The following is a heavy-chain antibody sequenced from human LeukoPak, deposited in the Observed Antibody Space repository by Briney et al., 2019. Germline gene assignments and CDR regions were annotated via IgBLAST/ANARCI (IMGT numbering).Heavy chain of an antibody. J-gene: IGHJ4*02. Sequence: GASVKVSCKASGYTFTSYYMHWVRQAPGQGLEWMGIINPSGGSTSYAQKFQGRVTMTRDTSTSTVYMELSSLRSEDTAVCYCARDQGGFNFDYWGQGTLVTVSS. CDR1: GYTFTSYY. CDR2: INPSGGST. CDR3: ARDQGGFNFDY. V-gene: IGHV1-46*01. D-gene: IGHD5-24*01.